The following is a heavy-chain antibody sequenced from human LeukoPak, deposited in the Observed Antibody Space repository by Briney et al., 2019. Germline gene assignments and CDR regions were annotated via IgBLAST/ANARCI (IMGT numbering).Heavy chain of an antibody. D-gene: IGHD3-10*01. V-gene: IGHV4-39*01. J-gene: IGHJ4*02. CDR3: ARQIYGSGGYEYYFDY. CDR2: IYYSGST. CDR1: GGSISSSSYY. Sequence: PSETLSLTCTVSGGSISSSSYYWGWIRQPPGKGLEWIGSIYYSGSTYYNPSLKSRVTISVDTSKNQFSLKLSSVTAADTAVYYCARQIYGSGGYEYYFDYWGQGTLVTVSS.